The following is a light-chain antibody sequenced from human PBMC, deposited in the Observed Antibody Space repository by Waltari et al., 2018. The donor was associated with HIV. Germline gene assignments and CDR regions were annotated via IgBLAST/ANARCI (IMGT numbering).Light chain of an antibody. CDR1: TGAVTSGHY. CDR3: LLSYSGGPWV. V-gene: IGLV7-46*01. J-gene: IGLJ3*02. Sequence: QAVVTQEPSLTVSPGDTVTLTCGSSTGAVTSGHYPYWFQQKPGQAPTTVIYDTKNKPSWTPARCSGALVVDKAALTLSGAQPEDEADYYCLLSYSGGPWVFGGGTKLTVL. CDR2: DTK.